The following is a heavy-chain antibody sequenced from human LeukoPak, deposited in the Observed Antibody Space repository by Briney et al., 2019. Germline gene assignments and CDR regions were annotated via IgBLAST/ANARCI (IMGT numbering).Heavy chain of an antibody. CDR1: GGTFNGYA. J-gene: IGHJ4*02. CDR2: IIPIFGTT. CDR3: ARVQGSSPPSYFDY. D-gene: IGHD6-6*01. V-gene: IGHV1-69*13. Sequence: GASVKVSCKASGGTFNGYALSWVRQAPGQGLEWMGGIIPIFGTTNYAQKFQGRVAITADESTGTAYMELSSLRSEDTAVYYCARVQGSSPPSYFDYWGQGTLVTVSS.